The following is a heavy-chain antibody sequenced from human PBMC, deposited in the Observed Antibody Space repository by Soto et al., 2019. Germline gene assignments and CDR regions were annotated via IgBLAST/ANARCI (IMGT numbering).Heavy chain of an antibody. Sequence: SETLSLTCTVSGGSIISYYWSWIRQPPGKGLEWIGYIYYSGSTNYNPSLKSRVTISVDTSKNQFSLKLSSVTAADTAVYYCSGSSSVYGDYGDALNWYFDLWGRGTLVTVSS. J-gene: IGHJ2*01. D-gene: IGHD4-17*01. V-gene: IGHV4-59*01. CDR2: IYYSGST. CDR3: SGSSSVYGDYGDALNWYFDL. CDR1: GGSIISYY.